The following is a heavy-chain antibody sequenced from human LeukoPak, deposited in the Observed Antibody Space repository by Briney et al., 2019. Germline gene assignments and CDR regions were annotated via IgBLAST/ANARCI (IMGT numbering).Heavy chain of an antibody. CDR1: GDSVSSGNYH. J-gene: IGHJ4*02. CDR2: QSGHT. CDR3: VTYYVYGGGRGH. V-gene: IGHV4-61*01. Sequence: SETLTLTCSVSGDSVSSGNYHWSWIRQAPGKGLEWIGQSGHTNYNPSLKSRVIISKDTSKNQFSLTLNTATGADTAMYYCVTYYVYGGGRGHWGPGTLVIVSS. D-gene: IGHD2-21*01.